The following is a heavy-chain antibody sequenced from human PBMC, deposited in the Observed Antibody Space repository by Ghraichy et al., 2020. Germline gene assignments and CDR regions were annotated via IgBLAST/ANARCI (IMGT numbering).Heavy chain of an antibody. Sequence: GSLSLTCTVSGGSINPYYWSWIRQSPGKGLEWIGFIFSSGATDYNLSLKSRVTISLDTSKNQFSLRLRSVTAADTAVYYCARHVDRWELLPFGPWGQGILVTVSS. V-gene: IGHV4-4*09. CDR3: ARHVDRWELLPFGP. CDR2: IFSSGAT. CDR1: GGSINPYY. D-gene: IGHD4-23*01. J-gene: IGHJ5*02.